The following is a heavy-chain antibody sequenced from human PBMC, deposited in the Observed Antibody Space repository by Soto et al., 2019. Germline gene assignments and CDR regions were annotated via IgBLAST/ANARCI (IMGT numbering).Heavy chain of an antibody. V-gene: IGHV1-69*13. CDR3: ARLRTFYSPFED. Sequence: SVKVSCKASGGTFSNYSISWVLQAPGQGLEWVGGIIPIFGTTSYAQKFQGRVTITADESTTTAYMELSSLRSGDTAVYFCARLRTFYSPFEDWGQGTLVTVSS. CDR1: GGTFSNYS. CDR2: IIPIFGTT. D-gene: IGHD3-3*02. J-gene: IGHJ4*02.